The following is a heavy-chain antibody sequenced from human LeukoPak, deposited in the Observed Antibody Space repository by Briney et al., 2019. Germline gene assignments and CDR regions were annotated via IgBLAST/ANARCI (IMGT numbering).Heavy chain of an antibody. J-gene: IGHJ4*02. V-gene: IGHV3-21*01. CDR2: ISSSSTYI. D-gene: IGHD6-19*01. CDR3: ARDQENGYSRAWDFDY. Sequence: GGSLRLSCAASGFTFSSYSMNWVRRAPGKGLEWASSISSSSTYIYYADLVKGRFTISRDNAKNSLYLQMNSLRAEDTAVYYCARDQENGYSRAWDFDYWGQGTLVTVSS. CDR1: GFTFSSYS.